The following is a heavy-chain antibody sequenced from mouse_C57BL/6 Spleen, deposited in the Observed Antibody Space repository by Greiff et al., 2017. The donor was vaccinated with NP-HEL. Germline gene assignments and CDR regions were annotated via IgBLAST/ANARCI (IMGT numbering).Heavy chain of an antibody. CDR1: GFTFSSYG. J-gene: IGHJ2*01. V-gene: IGHV5-6*01. CDR3: ARPELGRFDY. CDR2: ISRGGSYT. Sequence: EVQLVESGGDLVKPGGSLKLSCAASGFTFSSYGMSWVRQTPDNRLEWVATISRGGSYTFSPDSVQGRFPISRDNAKNTLYLQMSSLKSEDTAMYYCARPELGRFDYWGQGTTRTVSS. D-gene: IGHD4-1*01.